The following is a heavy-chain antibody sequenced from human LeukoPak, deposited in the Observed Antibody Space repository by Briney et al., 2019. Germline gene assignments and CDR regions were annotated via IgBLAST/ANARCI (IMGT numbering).Heavy chain of an antibody. CDR2: ISNDGSDK. CDR3: ARDGGYSRGWTYGAGDY. CDR1: GFTFSSYV. Sequence: PGGSLRLSCAASGFTFSSYVMHWVRQAPGKGLECVAVISNDGSDKYYADSVKGRFTISRDNSKNTLYLQTNSLRAEDTALYYCARDGGYSRGWTYGAGDYWGQGTLVTVS. D-gene: IGHD6-19*01. V-gene: IGHV3-30*04. J-gene: IGHJ4*02.